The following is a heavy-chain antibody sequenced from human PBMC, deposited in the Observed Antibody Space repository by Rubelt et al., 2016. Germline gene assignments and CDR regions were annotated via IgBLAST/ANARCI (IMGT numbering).Heavy chain of an antibody. V-gene: IGHV4-39*01. CDR1: GGSISRSNYY. J-gene: IGHJ4*02. D-gene: IGHD4/OR15-4a*01. CDR3: SVLPDFDY. CDR2: VYYTGTT. Sequence: QLQMQESGPGLVKPSETLSLTCTVSGGSISRSNYYWAWIRQPPGKGLEWIGTVYYTGTTSYNPSLKSRVTMSIDTSKNPFSLNLNSVTAADTAVYYCSVLPDFDYWGQGTLVTVSS.